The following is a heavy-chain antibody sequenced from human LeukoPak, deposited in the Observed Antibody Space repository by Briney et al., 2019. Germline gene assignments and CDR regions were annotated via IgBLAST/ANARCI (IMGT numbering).Heavy chain of an antibody. CDR1: GGSISSGSYY. CDR2: IYTSGST. D-gene: IGHD2-2*01. J-gene: IGHJ4*02. Sequence: SETLSLTCTVSGGSISSGSYYWSWIRQPAGKGLEWIGRIYTSGSTNYNPSLKSRVTISVDTSKNQFSLKLSSVTAADTAVYYCARLGGCSSTSCYRGVAAAVPDYWGQGTLVTVSS. V-gene: IGHV4-61*02. CDR3: ARLGGCSSTSCYRGVAAAVPDY.